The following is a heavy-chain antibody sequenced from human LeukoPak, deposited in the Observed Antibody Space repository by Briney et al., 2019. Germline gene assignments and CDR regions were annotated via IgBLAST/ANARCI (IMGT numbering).Heavy chain of an antibody. V-gene: IGHV3-21*01. CDR2: ISSSSSYI. D-gene: IGHD1-26*01. CDR3: AKTRGWELLSDSFDH. Sequence: GGSLRLYCAASGFTFNSYSMNWVRQAPGKGLEWVSSISSSSSYIYYADSVKGRFTFSRANAKNSLYLQMNSLRAEDTAVYYCAKTRGWELLSDSFDHWGQGTLVTVSS. J-gene: IGHJ4*02. CDR1: GFTFNSYS.